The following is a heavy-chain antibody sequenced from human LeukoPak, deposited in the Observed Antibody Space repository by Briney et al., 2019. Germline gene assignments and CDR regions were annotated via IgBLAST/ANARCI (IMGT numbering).Heavy chain of an antibody. Sequence: ASVKVSCKASGGTFSSYAIGWVRQAPGQGLEWMGGIIPIFGTANYAQKFQGRVTITADESTSTAYMELSSLRSEDTAVYYCARGRELLPPTSFDYWGQGTLVTVSS. J-gene: IGHJ4*02. V-gene: IGHV1-69*13. D-gene: IGHD1-26*01. CDR2: IIPIFGTA. CDR1: GGTFSSYA. CDR3: ARGRELLPPTSFDY.